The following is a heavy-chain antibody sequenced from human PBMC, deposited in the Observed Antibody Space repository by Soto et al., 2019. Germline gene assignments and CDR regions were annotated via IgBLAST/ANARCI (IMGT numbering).Heavy chain of an antibody. CDR2: IYYSGST. CDR3: ASWRIYYDSSGYDDY. D-gene: IGHD3-22*01. V-gene: IGHV4-59*01. J-gene: IGHJ4*02. CDR1: GGSISSYY. Sequence: PSETLSLPCTVSGGSISSYYWSWIRQPPGKGLEWIGYIYYSGSTNYNSSPKSRVTISVDTSKNQFSLKLSSVTAADTAVYYCASWRIYYDSSGYDDYWGQGTLVTVSS.